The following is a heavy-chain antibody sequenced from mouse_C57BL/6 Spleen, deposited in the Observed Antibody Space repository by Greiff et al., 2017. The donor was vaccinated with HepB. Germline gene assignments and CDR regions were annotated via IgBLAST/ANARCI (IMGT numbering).Heavy chain of an antibody. Sequence: EVKVVESGGDLVKPGGSLKLSCAASGFTFSSYGMSWVRQTPDKRLEWVATISSGGSYTYYPDSVKGRFTISRDNAKNTLYLQMSSLKSEDTAMYYCARHVGYYGNYDAMDYWGQGTSVTVSS. J-gene: IGHJ4*01. CDR2: ISSGGSYT. V-gene: IGHV5-6*01. CDR3: ARHVGYYGNYDAMDY. D-gene: IGHD2-1*01. CDR1: GFTFSSYG.